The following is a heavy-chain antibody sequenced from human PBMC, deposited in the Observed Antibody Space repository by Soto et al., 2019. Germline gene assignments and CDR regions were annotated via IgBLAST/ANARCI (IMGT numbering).Heavy chain of an antibody. CDR1: GYIFTTHA. D-gene: IGHD2-2*01. CDR3: ARDQPGLGYYYGMDV. CDR2: INAGNGNT. J-gene: IGHJ6*02. Sequence: QVQLVQSGAEVKKPGASVKVSCKASGYIFTTHAMNWVRQAPGQRLEWMGWINAGNGNTKYAQKLQGRVTILRDTSAITAYMELSSLRSEDTAVYYCARDQPGLGYYYGMDVWGQGTTLTVSS. V-gene: IGHV1-3*01.